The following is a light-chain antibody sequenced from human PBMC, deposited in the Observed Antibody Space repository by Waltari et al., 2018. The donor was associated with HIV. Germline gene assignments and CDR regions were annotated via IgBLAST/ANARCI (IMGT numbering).Light chain of an antibody. CDR2: EVS. V-gene: IGLV2-14*01. J-gene: IGLJ1*01. Sequence: QSALTQPASVSGSPGQSITISCTGTSSDVGGYNYVSWYQQHPVKAPKPMIYEVSNRPSGVSNRFSGSKSGNTASLTISGLQAEDEADYYCSSYTSSSTLYVFGTGTKVTVL. CDR1: SSDVGGYNY. CDR3: SSYTSSSTLYV.